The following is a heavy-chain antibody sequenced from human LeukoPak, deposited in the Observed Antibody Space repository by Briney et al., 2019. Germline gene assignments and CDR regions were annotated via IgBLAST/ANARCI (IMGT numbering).Heavy chain of an antibody. CDR3: ARGFPGFYWPFID. V-gene: IGHV4-30-4*08. J-gene: IGHJ4*02. Sequence: SETLSLTCTVSGGSISSGDYYWSWIRQPPGKGLEWIGYIYYSGSTYYNPSLKSRVTISVDTSKNQFSLKLSSVTAADTAVYYCARGFPGFYWPFIDWGQGTLVTVSS. CDR1: GGSISSGDYY. CDR2: IYYSGST. D-gene: IGHD2/OR15-2a*01.